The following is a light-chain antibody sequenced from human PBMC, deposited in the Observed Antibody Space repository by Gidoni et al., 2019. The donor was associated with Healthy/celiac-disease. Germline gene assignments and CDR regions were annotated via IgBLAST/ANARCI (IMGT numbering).Light chain of an antibody. CDR3: QQYGSSPPEGFT. J-gene: IGKJ3*01. V-gene: IGKV3-20*01. CDR1: QSVSSSY. Sequence: EIVLTQSPGTLSLSPGERAPLSCRASQSVSSSYLAWYQQKPGQAPRLLIYGASSRATGIPDRFSGSGSGTDFTLTISRLEPEDFAVYYCQQYGSSPPEGFTFGPGTKVDIK. CDR2: GAS.